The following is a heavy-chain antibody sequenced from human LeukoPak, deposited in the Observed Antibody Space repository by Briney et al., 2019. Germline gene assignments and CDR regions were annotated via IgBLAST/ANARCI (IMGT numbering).Heavy chain of an antibody. D-gene: IGHD3-9*01. V-gene: IGHV3-48*03. CDR2: ISSSGSTI. Sequence: GGSLRLSCAASEFTFSSYEMNWVRQAPGKGLEWVSYISSSGSTIYYADSVKGRFTISRDNAKNSLYPQMNSLRAEDTAVYYCASSGYYDILTGYPPNYFDYWGQGTLVTVSS. CDR1: EFTFSSYE. CDR3: ASSGYYDILTGYPPNYFDY. J-gene: IGHJ4*02.